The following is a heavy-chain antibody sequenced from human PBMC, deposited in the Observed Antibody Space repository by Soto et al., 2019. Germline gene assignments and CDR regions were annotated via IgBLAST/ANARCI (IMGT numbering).Heavy chain of an antibody. V-gene: IGHV1-8*01. D-gene: IGHD3-10*01. Sequence: ASVKVSCKASGDTFTTYDINWVRQATGHGLEWMGWINPNSGNIGYAQRFQGRVTMTRDTAIRTAYMEVSSLRSDDTAVYYCARGRASGSYYLLDYWGQGTLVTVFS. CDR1: GDTFTTYD. CDR3: ARGRASGSYYLLDY. CDR2: INPNSGNI. J-gene: IGHJ4*02.